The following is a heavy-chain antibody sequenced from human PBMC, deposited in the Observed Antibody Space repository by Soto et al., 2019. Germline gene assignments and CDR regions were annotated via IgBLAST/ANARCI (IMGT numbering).Heavy chain of an antibody. D-gene: IGHD5-12*01. J-gene: IGHJ4*02. CDR2: IQPGGSDL. CDR1: GYNVGIDC. Sequence: GESLKISCKGSGYNVGIDCIGLVRQIRGNGLEWMGIIQPGGSDLRYSPSCQGQVTISAYKSSSTAYLQWSSPKASDNAMYYCARRDQYSGYDSFPLDYWGQGTLVTVSS. CDR3: ARRDQYSGYDSFPLDY. V-gene: IGHV5-51*01.